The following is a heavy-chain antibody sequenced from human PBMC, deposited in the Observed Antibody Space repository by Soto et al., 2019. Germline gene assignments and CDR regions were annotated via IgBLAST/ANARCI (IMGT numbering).Heavy chain of an antibody. V-gene: IGHV3-66*01. J-gene: IGHJ4*02. CDR1: GFTVSTKY. Sequence: EVQLVESGGGLVQPGGSLRLSCAASGFTVSTKYMSWVRQAPGKGLEWVSVIYSGGSTFYADSVRGRFTISSDISKNTANSQMSSLSAEDTAVYYCARDTWAADYGGQGTLVTVSS. CDR2: IYSGGST. D-gene: IGHD3-16*01. CDR3: ARDTWAADY.